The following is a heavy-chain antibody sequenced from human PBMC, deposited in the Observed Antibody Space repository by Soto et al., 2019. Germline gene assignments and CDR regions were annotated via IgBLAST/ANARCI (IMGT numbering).Heavy chain of an antibody. CDR3: AKDMEHSSGPIDY. CDR2: ISWNSGSI. V-gene: IGHV3-9*01. J-gene: IGHJ4*02. D-gene: IGHD6-19*01. Sequence: DVQLVESGGGLVQPGRSLRLSCAASGFTFDDYAMHWVRQAPGKGLEWVSGISWNSGSIGYADSVKGRFTISRDNAKNSLYLQMNSLRAEDTALYYCAKDMEHSSGPIDYWGQGTLVTVSS. CDR1: GFTFDDYA.